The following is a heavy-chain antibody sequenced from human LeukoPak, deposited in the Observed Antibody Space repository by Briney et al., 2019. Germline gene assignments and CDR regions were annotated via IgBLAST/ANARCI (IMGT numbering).Heavy chain of an antibody. CDR1: GFTFSSYS. D-gene: IGHD3-22*01. CDR2: ISSSSSYI. Sequence: GGSLRLSCAASGFTFSSYSMNWVRQAPGKGLEWVSSISSSSSYIYYADSVKGRFTISRDNAKNSLYLQMNSLRAEDTAVYYCARDLGYCDSSGPEPWGQGTLVTVSS. CDR3: ARDLGYCDSSGPEP. V-gene: IGHV3-21*01. J-gene: IGHJ5*02.